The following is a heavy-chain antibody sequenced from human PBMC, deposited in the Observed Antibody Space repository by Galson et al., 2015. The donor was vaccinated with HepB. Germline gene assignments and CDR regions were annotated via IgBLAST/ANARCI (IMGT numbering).Heavy chain of an antibody. Sequence: SLRLSCAASGFTFSSYAMHWVRQAPGKGLEWVAVISYDGSNKYYADSVKGRFTISRDNSKNTLYLQMNSLRAEDTAVYYCARDPEFAQLAYFDYWGQGTLVTVSS. V-gene: IGHV3-30-3*01. J-gene: IGHJ4*02. D-gene: IGHD6-13*01. CDR2: ISYDGSNK. CDR3: ARDPEFAQLAYFDY. CDR1: GFTFSSYA.